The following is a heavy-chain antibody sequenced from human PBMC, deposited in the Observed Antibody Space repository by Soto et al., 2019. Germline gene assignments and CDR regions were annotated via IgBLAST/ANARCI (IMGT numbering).Heavy chain of an antibody. V-gene: IGHV4-31*03. J-gene: IGHJ6*02. CDR2: IYSNGDT. CDR1: SDSMNSGGYY. D-gene: IGHD6-6*01. CDR3: ARRGGSSSGYYYYAMDV. Sequence: SETLSLTCSVSSDSMNSGGYYWSWIRQHPGKGLEWIGYIYSNGDTYYSPSLKSRVTISVDTSKNQFSLNLTSVTAADTAVYYCARRGGSSSGYYYYAMDVWGQGTTVAVSS.